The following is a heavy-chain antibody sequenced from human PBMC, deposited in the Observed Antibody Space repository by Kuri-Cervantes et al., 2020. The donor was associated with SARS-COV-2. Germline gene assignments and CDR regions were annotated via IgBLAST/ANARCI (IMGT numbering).Heavy chain of an antibody. D-gene: IGHD2-2*02. Sequence: ASVKVSCKASGYTFTSYDINWVRQATGQGLEWMGWMNPNSGNTGYAQKFQGRVTMTRNTSISTAYMELSSLRSEDTAVYYCARGAFGCSSTSRYNRPAPLSPHYYYYMDVWGKGTTVTVSS. V-gene: IGHV1-8*02. CDR1: GYTFTSYD. CDR3: ARGAFGCSSTSRYNRPAPLSPHYYYYMDV. CDR2: MNPNSGNT. J-gene: IGHJ6*03.